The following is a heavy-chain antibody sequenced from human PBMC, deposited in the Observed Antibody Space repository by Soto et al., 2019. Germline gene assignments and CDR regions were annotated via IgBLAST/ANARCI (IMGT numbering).Heavy chain of an antibody. CDR3: ARKVRDYNFDY. Sequence: QVRLVQSGAEVKKPGASVKVSCKASGYIFSDYYMHWVRQAPGQGLEWMGWINPDSGGTKYTQKFQGRVTMTRDTSISTAYMELSGLRSDDTAVYYCARKVRDYNFDYWGQGTLVTVSS. CDR1: GYIFSDYY. V-gene: IGHV1-2*02. CDR2: INPDSGGT. D-gene: IGHD4-17*01. J-gene: IGHJ4*02.